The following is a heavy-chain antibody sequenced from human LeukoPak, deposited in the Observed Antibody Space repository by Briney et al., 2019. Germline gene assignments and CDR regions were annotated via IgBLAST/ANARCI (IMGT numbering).Heavy chain of an antibody. CDR3: TTDPYYYDSSGYYY. CDR2: IKSKTDGGTT. CDR1: GFTFSNAW. J-gene: IGHJ4*02. V-gene: IGHV3-15*01. D-gene: IGHD3-22*01. Sequence: GGSLRLSCAASGFTFSNAWMSWVRQAPGKGLEWVGRIKSKTDGGTTDCAAPVKGRFTISRDDSKNTLYLQMNSLKTEDTAVYYCTTDPYYYDSSGYYYWGQGTLVTVSS.